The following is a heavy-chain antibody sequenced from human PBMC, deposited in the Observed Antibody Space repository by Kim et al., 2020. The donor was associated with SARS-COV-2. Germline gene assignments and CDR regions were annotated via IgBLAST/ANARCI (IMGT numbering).Heavy chain of an antibody. CDR1: GFTFSSYN. CDR2: ISSSSSYI. J-gene: IGHJ3*01. D-gene: IGHD3-10*01. Sequence: GGSLRLSCAASGFTFSSYNMNWVRQAPGKGLEWVSSISSSSSYIYYADSVKGRFTISRDNAKNSLYLQMNSLRAEDTAVYYCARDIYGAWFGELLTGDALDLWGQGTMVTVSS. V-gene: IGHV3-21*01. CDR3: ARDIYGAWFGELLTGDALDL.